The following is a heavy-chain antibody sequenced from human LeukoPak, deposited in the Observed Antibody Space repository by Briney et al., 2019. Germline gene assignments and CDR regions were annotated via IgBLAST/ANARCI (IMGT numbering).Heavy chain of an antibody. J-gene: IGHJ4*02. CDR2: FDPEDGET. Sequence: GASVKVSRKVFGYTLPELFMHRGRQAPGKGLEGVGGFDPEDGETIYAQKFQGRVTMTEDTSTDTAYMELSSLRSEDTAVYYCATTTMVRGVTPKNWGQGTLVTVSS. CDR1: GYTLPELF. V-gene: IGHV1-24*01. D-gene: IGHD3-10*01. CDR3: ATTTMVRGVTPKN.